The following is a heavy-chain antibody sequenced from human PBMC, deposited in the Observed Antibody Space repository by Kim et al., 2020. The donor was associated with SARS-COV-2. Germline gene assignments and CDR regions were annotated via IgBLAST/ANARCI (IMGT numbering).Heavy chain of an antibody. Sequence: GGSLRLSCAASGFIFSSYAMSWVRQAPGKGLEWVSPISGSGGSTNYADSVGGRFTSSRDNSKNTLYLQMSSLRVADTAVYYCAKGNYDILTAYDIWGQGTLVTVS. CDR1: GFIFSSYA. CDR2: ISGSGGST. J-gene: IGHJ4*02. V-gene: IGHV3-23*01. D-gene: IGHD3-9*01. CDR3: AKGNYDILTAYDI.